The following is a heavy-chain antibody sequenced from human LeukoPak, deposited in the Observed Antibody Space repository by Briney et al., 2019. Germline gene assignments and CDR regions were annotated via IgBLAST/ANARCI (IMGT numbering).Heavy chain of an antibody. J-gene: IGHJ4*02. CDR3: ARGPSTLDAAWLQLNGGFDY. D-gene: IGHD5-24*01. CDR2: ISYDGSNK. V-gene: IGHV3-30-3*01. Sequence: PGRSLRLSCAASGFTFSSYAMHWVRQAPGKGLEWVAVISYDGSNKYYADSVKGRFIISRDNSKNILYLQMNSLRAEDTAVYYCARGPSTLDAAWLQLNGGFDYWGQGTLVTVSS. CDR1: GFTFSSYA.